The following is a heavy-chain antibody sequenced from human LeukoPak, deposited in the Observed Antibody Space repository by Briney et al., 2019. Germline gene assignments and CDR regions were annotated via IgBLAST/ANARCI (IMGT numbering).Heavy chain of an antibody. D-gene: IGHD6-19*01. CDR2: IRYDGSNK. Sequence: GGSLRLSCAASGFTFSIYGMHWVRQAPGKGLEWVTFIRYDGSNKYYADSVKGRLTISRDNSKNTLYLQMNHLRAEDTAVYYCARSAYSSGCLGYWGQGTLVTVSS. V-gene: IGHV3-30*02. J-gene: IGHJ4*02. CDR3: ARSAYSSGCLGY. CDR1: GFTFSIYG.